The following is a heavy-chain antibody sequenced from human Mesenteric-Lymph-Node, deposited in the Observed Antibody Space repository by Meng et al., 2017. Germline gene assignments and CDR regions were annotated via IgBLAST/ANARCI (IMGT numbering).Heavy chain of an antibody. CDR3: AKDWSAWILGY. CDR2: ISGSGGST. V-gene: IGHV3-23*01. J-gene: IGHJ4*02. CDR1: GFTFSSYS. D-gene: IGHD2-2*03. Sequence: GESLKISCAASGFTFSSYSMNWVRQAPGKGLEWVSAISGSGGSTYYADSVKGRFTISRDNSKNTLYLQMNSLRAEDTAVYYCAKDWSAWILGYWGQGTLVTVSS.